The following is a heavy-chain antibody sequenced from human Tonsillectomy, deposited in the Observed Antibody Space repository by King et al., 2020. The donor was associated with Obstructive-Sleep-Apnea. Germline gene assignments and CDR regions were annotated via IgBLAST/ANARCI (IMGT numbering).Heavy chain of an antibody. CDR3: ARKRIVGARDAFDI. Sequence: VQLVESGGGLVQPGGSLRLSCAASGFTFSSYSMNWVRQAPGKGLEWVSYISSSSSTIYYADSVKGRFTISRDNAKNSLYLQMNSLRAEDTAVYYCARKRIVGARDAFDIWGQGTMVTVSS. J-gene: IGHJ3*02. CDR1: GFTFSSYS. D-gene: IGHD1-26*01. CDR2: ISSSSSTI. V-gene: IGHV3-48*04.